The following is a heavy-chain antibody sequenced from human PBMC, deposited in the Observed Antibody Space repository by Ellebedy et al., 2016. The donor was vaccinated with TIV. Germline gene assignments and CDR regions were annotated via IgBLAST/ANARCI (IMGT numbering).Heavy chain of an antibody. CDR2: ISSSSSTI. V-gene: IGHV3-48*01. J-gene: IGHJ4*02. CDR3: AREVRYGDYGALGFDY. Sequence: PGGSLRLSCAASGFTFSSYGMNWVRQAPGKGLEWVSYISSSSSTIYYADSVKGRFTISRDNAKNSLYLQMNSLRAEDTAVYYCAREVRYGDYGALGFDYWGQGTLVTVSS. CDR1: GFTFSSYG. D-gene: IGHD4-17*01.